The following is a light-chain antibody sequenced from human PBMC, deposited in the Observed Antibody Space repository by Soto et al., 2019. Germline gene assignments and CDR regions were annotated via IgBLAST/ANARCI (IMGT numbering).Light chain of an antibody. Sequence: EIVLTQSPASLSLSPGERATRSCMASQSVSSYFDCYQQRPGQAPRLLIYDASNRATGIPARFRGSGSGTDFTLTISHLEPEDFAVYYLQQRSHWPLTFGGGTMVAIK. CDR2: DAS. CDR3: QQRSHWPLT. CDR1: QSVSSY. J-gene: IGKJ4*02. V-gene: IGKV3-11*01.